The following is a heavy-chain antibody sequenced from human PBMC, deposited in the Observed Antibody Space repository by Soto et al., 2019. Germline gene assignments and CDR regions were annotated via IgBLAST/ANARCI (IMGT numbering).Heavy chain of an antibody. CDR2: IKQDGSEK. J-gene: IGHJ3*02. V-gene: IGHV3-7*01. CDR3: AREGPWYYDFWSGYADAFDI. Sequence: GGSLRLSCAASGFTFSSYWMSWVRQAPGKGLEWVANIKQDGSEKYYVDSVKGRFTISRDNAKNSLYLQMNSLRAEDTAVYYCAREGPWYYDFWSGYADAFDIWGQGTMVTVSS. CDR1: GFTFSSYW. D-gene: IGHD3-3*01.